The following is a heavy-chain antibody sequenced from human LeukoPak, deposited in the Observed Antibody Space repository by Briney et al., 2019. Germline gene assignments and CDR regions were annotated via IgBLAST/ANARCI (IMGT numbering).Heavy chain of an antibody. Sequence: GGPLRLSCAASGFTFSDFGMSWVRQAPGKGLEWVSYISSSSLSIYYADSVKGRFTISRDNARNSLYLQMNSLRAEDTAVYYCARDATPTQLWFRGSFDYWGLGALVTVSS. V-gene: IGHV3-48*01. CDR2: ISSSSLSI. CDR3: ARDATPTQLWFRGSFDY. CDR1: GFTFSDFG. J-gene: IGHJ4*02. D-gene: IGHD5-18*01.